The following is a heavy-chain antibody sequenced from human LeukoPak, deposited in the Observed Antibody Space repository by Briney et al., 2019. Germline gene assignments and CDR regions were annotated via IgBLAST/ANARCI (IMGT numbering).Heavy chain of an antibody. CDR2: IYLRDGST. CDR3: ARDQEGFDY. J-gene: IGHJ4*02. Sequence: ASVKVYCKASGYTFTSNYIHWVRQAPGQGLEWMGMIYLRDGSTSYAQKFQGRVTVTRDTSTSTVHMELSGLRSEDTAVYYCARDQEGFDYWGQGTLVTVSS. CDR1: GYTFTSNY. V-gene: IGHV1-46*01.